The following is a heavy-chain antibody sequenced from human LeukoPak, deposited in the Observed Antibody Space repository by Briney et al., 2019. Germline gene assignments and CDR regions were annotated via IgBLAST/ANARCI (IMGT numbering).Heavy chain of an antibody. J-gene: IGHJ5*02. Sequence: ASVRVSCKASGGIFNTFVISWVRQAPGQGLELMGGIIPLLGLADYAQNFQGRVTITADKSTSTAYMELSSLRSEDTAVYYCARADSTLYGDYRGYFDPWGQGTLVTVSS. CDR3: ARADSTLYGDYRGYFDP. CDR1: GGIFNTFV. CDR2: IIPLLGLA. D-gene: IGHD4-17*01. V-gene: IGHV1-69*10.